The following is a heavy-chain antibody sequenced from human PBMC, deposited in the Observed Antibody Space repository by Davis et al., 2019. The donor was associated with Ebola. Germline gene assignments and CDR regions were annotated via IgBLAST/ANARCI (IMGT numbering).Heavy chain of an antibody. CDR3: ASGIDPDSFDP. Sequence: SETLSLTCTVSGGSISSYYWSWIRQPPGKGLEWIGYIYYSGSTNYNPSLKSRVTISVDTSKNQFSLKLSSVTAADTAVYYCASGIDPDSFDPWGQGTLVTVSS. CDR1: GGSISSYY. D-gene: IGHD1-26*01. J-gene: IGHJ5*02. V-gene: IGHV4-59*01. CDR2: IYYSGST.